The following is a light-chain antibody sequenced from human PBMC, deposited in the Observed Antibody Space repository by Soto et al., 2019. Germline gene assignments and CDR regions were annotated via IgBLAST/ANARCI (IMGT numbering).Light chain of an antibody. CDR1: QSVGSD. Sequence: EIVWKQSTGTLSWSRGERATVSCRASQSVGSDLVWYRQKSGHAPRLLIYGASNRATGVPDRFSGSGSGTGFTLTISGLQSDDFAVYYLQQSLDWSRACGLGTKVDIK. V-gene: IGKV3-15*01. CDR3: QQSLDWSRA. J-gene: IGKJ1*01. CDR2: GAS.